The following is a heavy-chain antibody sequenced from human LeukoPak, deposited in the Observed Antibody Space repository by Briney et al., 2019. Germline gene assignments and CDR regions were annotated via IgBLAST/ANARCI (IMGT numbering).Heavy chain of an antibody. D-gene: IGHD3-10*01. V-gene: IGHV3-66*01. CDR3: ARVHGSGVNWFDP. J-gene: IGHJ5*02. CDR1: GFTVSSNY. Sequence: GSLRLSCAASGFTVSSNYMSWVRQAPGKGLEWVSVIYSGGSTYYADSVKGRFTISRDNSKNTLYLQMNSLRAEDTAVYYCARVHGSGVNWFDPWGQGNLVTVSS. CDR2: IYSGGST.